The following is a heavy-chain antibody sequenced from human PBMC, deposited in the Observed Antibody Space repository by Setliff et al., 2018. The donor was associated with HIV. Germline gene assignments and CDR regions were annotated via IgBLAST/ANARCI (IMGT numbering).Heavy chain of an antibody. V-gene: IGHV4-4*08. Sequence: SETLSLSCTVSGDSISSYYWNWIRQPPGGGLEWIAYVHRSGTTNYNPSLKSRLTISLDTSKNQFSLEVSSVTAADTAIYYCTRFAWGMNWFDPWGQGTLVTVSS. CDR2: VHRSGTT. CDR1: GDSISSYY. J-gene: IGHJ5*02. CDR3: TRFAWGMNWFDP. D-gene: IGHD7-27*01.